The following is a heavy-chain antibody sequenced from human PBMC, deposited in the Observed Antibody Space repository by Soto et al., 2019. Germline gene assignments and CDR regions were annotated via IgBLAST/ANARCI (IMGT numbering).Heavy chain of an antibody. D-gene: IGHD2-15*01. J-gene: IGHJ6*01. CDR1: GYGFTSYG. Sequence: ASVKVSCKASGYGFTSYGISWVRQAPGQGLEWMGWISGYNGNTNYAQKFQGRVTMTTDTSTSTMYMELKNLRSDDTAVYYCARQAQDNVLTVLATLGRDVW. CDR3: ARQAQDNVLTVLATLGRDV. CDR2: ISGYNGNT. V-gene: IGHV1-18*01.